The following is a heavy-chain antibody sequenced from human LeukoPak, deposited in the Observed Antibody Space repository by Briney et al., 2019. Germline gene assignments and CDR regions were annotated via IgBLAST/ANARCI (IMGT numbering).Heavy chain of an antibody. V-gene: IGHV4-61*01. CDR1: GGSVSSGSYY. CDR2: IYYSGST. D-gene: IGHD1-26*01. J-gene: IGHJ5*02. CDR3: SRGEPSWFDP. Sequence: PSETLSLTCTVSGGSVSSGSYYWSWIRQPPGKGLEWIGYIYYSGSTNYNPSLKSRVTLSVDTSKNQFSLKLSSVTAADTAVYYCSRGEPSWFDPWGQGTLVTVSS.